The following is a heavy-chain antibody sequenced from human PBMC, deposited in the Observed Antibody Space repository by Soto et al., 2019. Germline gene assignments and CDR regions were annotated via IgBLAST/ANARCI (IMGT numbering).Heavy chain of an antibody. D-gene: IGHD3-3*01. J-gene: IGHJ6*02. Sequence: GASVKVSCKASGYTFTSYGISWVRQAPGQGLEWMGWISAYNGNTNYAQKFQGRVTITTDTSTSTAYMELSSLRSEDTAVYYCARGFTIFGVVTPTYYYYGMDVWGQGTTVTVSS. CDR2: ISAYNGNT. CDR1: GYTFTSYG. V-gene: IGHV1-18*01. CDR3: ARGFTIFGVVTPTYYYYGMDV.